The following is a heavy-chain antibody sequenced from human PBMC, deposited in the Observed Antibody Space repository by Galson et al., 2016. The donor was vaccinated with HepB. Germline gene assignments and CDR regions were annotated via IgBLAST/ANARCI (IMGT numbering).Heavy chain of an antibody. Sequence: SVKVSCKASGYTFTSYAMTWVRQAPGQGLEWMGVINPSGGSTKDAQKFQGRVTMTRDTSTSTVYMELSSLRSEDTAVYFCARGGYYDSSGSLRYWGQRTLVTVSS. CDR2: INPSGGST. V-gene: IGHV1-46*01. J-gene: IGHJ4*02. D-gene: IGHD3-22*01. CDR1: GYTFTSYA. CDR3: ARGGYYDSSGSLRY.